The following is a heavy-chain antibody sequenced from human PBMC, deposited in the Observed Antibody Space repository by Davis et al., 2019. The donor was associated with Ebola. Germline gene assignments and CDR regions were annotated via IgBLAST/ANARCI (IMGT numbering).Heavy chain of an antibody. D-gene: IGHD5-12*01. J-gene: IGHJ4*02. CDR3: AGYRWLRSGYFDY. CDR2: IKQDGSEK. Sequence: PGGSLRLSCAASGFTFSSYWMSWVRQAPGKGLEWVANIKQDGSEKYYVDSVKGRFPIPRDNAKNSLYLKMNSLRAEDTAVYYCAGYRWLRSGYFDYWGQGTLVTVSS. CDR1: GFTFSSYW. V-gene: IGHV3-7*01.